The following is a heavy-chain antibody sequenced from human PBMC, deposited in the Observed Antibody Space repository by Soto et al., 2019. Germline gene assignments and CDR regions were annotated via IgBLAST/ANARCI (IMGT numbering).Heavy chain of an antibody. V-gene: IGHV2-5*02. Sequence: PTLVNPTQTLTLTCSFSGFSLSSSGVAVGWIRQPPGKALEWLTLIYWDDDERYSPSLQRRLTISKDTSKNQVVLRMTNMDPSDTGTYYCAHRRGAAAAMQEYWGQGTLVNVSS. D-gene: IGHD2-2*01. J-gene: IGHJ4*02. CDR2: IYWDDDE. CDR3: AHRRGAAAAMQEY. CDR1: GFSLSSSGVA.